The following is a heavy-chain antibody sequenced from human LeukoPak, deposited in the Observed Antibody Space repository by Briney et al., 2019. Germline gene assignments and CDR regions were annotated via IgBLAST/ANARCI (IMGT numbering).Heavy chain of an antibody. Sequence: GGSLRLSCTASGFTFSDYYMSWIRQAPGKGLEWLSYISSSGSTIYYADSVKGRFTISRDNAKNSLYLQMNSLRAEDTAVYYCATRIQGATISDIWGQGTMVTVSS. D-gene: IGHD5-12*01. J-gene: IGHJ3*02. CDR3: ATRIQGATISDI. CDR2: ISSSGSTI. V-gene: IGHV3-11*04. CDR1: GFTFSDYY.